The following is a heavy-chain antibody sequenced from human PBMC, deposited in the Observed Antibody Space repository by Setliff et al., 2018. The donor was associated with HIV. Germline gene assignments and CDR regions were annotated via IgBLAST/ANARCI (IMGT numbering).Heavy chain of an antibody. CDR2: ISEGGYDT. CDR3: AKVGSTGWYYFDY. CDR1: GFTLSDYE. V-gene: IGHV3-23*01. D-gene: IGHD6-13*01. Sequence: PGGSLRLSCAASGFTLSDYEMNWVRQAPGKGLEWVSSISEGGYDTYYADSVKGRFTISRDNSKNAVYLQMNSLRAEDTAIYYCAKVGSTGWYYFDYWGHGTLVTV. J-gene: IGHJ4*01.